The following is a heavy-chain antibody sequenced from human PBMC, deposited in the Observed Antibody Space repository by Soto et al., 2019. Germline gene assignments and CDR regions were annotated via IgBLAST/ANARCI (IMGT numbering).Heavy chain of an antibody. CDR3: VKDHCGGDCYSDPYFDY. V-gene: IGHV3-33*06. J-gene: IGHJ4*02. D-gene: IGHD2-21*02. Sequence: QVQLVESGGGVVQPGRSLRLSCVASGFSFTTYGLHWVRQAPGKGLEWVAVIWFDGSKQYYADSVKGRFTIPRDNSKNIVNLEMNRMRVEDTAVYYCVKDHCGGDCYSDPYFDYWGQGTLVTVSS. CDR2: IWFDGSKQ. CDR1: GFSFTTYG.